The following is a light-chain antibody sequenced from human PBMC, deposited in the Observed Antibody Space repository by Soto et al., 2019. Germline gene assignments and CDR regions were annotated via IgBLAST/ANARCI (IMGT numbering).Light chain of an antibody. Sequence: EIVMTQSPATLSVSPGERATLSCRASQSISSHLVWYQQKPGQAPRLVIYGASTRVTGIPARFSGSGSGTEFTLTISSVQSEDFATYYCEQSYSTLWTFGQGTKVEIK. V-gene: IGKV3D-15*01. J-gene: IGKJ1*01. CDR3: EQSYSTLWT. CDR2: GAS. CDR1: QSISSH.